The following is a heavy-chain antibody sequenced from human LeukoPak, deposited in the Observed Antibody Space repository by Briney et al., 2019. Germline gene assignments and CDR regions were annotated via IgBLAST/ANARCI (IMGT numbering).Heavy chain of an antibody. CDR2: ISPNGGST. Sequence: GGSLRLSCSASGFIFSSFVMYWVRQAPGKGLEYVSAISPNGGSTYYADSVKGRFTISRDNSGTTLYLQMSSLRPEDTAVYYCVNGHWIQKGYFDYWGRGTLVTVSS. CDR3: VNGHWIQKGYFDY. D-gene: IGHD5-18*01. CDR1: GFIFSSFV. J-gene: IGHJ4*02. V-gene: IGHV3-64D*09.